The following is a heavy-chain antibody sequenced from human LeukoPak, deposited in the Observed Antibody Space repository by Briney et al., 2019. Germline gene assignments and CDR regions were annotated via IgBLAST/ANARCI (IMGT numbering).Heavy chain of an antibody. CDR1: GGTFSSYA. D-gene: IGHD3-22*01. CDR2: IIPIFGTA. J-gene: IGHJ4*02. Sequence: SVKVSCKASGGTFSSYAISWVRQAPGQGLEWMGRIIPIFGTANYAQKFQGRVTTTTDESTSTAYMELSSLRSEDTAVYYCARRDYYDSSGSFDYWGQGTLVTVSS. V-gene: IGHV1-69*05. CDR3: ARRDYYDSSGSFDY.